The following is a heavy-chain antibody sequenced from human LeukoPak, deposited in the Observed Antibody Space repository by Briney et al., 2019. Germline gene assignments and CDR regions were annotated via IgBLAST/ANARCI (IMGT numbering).Heavy chain of an antibody. D-gene: IGHD2-15*01. CDR1: GFTFSSYA. V-gene: IGHV3-48*04. J-gene: IGHJ3*01. CDR3: ARGISAVVPRAFDL. CDR2: IGSSSLII. Sequence: GRSLRLSCAASGFTFSSYAMSWVRQVPGKGLQWISYIGSSSLIIYYAESVKGRFTISRDNARNSVSLQMSSLRAEDTAVYYCARGISAVVPRAFDLWGLGTMVTVSS.